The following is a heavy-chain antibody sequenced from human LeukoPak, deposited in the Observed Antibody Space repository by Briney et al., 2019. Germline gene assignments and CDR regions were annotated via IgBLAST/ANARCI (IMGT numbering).Heavy chain of an antibody. CDR2: ISYDGSNK. J-gene: IGHJ4*02. CDR1: GFTFSSYA. CDR3: AGRDYYDSSGHFDY. V-gene: IGHV3-30-3*01. D-gene: IGHD3-22*01. Sequence: GGSLRLSCAASGFTFSSYAMPWVRQAPGKGLEWVAVISYDGSNKYYADSVKGRFTISRDNSKNTLYLQMNSLRAEDTAVYYCAGRDYYDSSGHFDYWGQGTLVTVSS.